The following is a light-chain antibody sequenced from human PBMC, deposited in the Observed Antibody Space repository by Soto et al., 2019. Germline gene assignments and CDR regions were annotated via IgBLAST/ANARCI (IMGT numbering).Light chain of an antibody. CDR1: QGISNY. Sequence: DIQMTQSPSSLSASVGDRVTITCQASQGISNYLNWYQQKPGKAPKLLIYDASNLETGVPSRFSGSGSGTDFTFTISSLQPEDIATYYCQQYDNLLLTFGGGTNVDIK. CDR2: DAS. V-gene: IGKV1-33*01. CDR3: QQYDNLLLT. J-gene: IGKJ4*01.